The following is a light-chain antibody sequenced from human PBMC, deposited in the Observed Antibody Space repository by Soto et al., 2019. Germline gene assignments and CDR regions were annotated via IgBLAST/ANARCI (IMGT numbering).Light chain of an antibody. Sequence: QSALTQPASVSGSPGQSITISCTGTSSDVGGYNYVSWYQQHPGKAPKLMIYDVSNRPSGVSNRFSGSKSGNTASLTISGLQAEDEADYYCSSHTTSITLLVVFGGGTKLTVL. J-gene: IGLJ3*02. CDR1: SSDVGGYNY. V-gene: IGLV2-14*01. CDR2: DVS. CDR3: SSHTTSITLLVV.